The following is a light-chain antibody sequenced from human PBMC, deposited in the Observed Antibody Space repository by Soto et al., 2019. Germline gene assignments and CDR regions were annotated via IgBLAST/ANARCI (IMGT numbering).Light chain of an antibody. CDR3: QQSYIIPWT. CDR1: QSIRTY. J-gene: IGKJ1*01. CDR2: AAS. Sequence: DIQMTQSVSSLSASVGDRVTITCRASQSIRTYLNWYQQKLGKGPKLLIYAASSLQGGVPSKFSGSGSATEFTLTIDSLQPEDFATYYCQQSYIIPWTFGQGTKVEVK. V-gene: IGKV1-39*01.